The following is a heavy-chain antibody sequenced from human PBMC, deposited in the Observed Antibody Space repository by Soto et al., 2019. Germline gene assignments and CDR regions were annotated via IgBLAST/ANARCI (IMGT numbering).Heavy chain of an antibody. V-gene: IGHV4-59*01. CDR1: GGSISSYY. J-gene: IGHJ5*02. CDR3: ASSEYSSSSGWFDP. D-gene: IGHD6-6*01. CDR2: IYYSGST. Sequence: SETLSLTCTVSGGSISSYYWSWIRQPPGKGLEWIGYIYYSGSTNYNPSLKSRVTISVDTSKNQFSLKLSSVTAADTAVYYCASSEYSSSSGWFDPWGQGTLVTVSS.